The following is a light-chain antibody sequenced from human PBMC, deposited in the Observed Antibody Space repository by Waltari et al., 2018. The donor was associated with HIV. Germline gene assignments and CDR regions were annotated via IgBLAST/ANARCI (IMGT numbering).Light chain of an antibody. Sequence: QSALAQPASVAGSPGQSITISCPGSISDIGLYDFVSWYQQYPGKAPRLLIFVVSSRPSGISDRFSGFKSHNTATLTISGLQPEDEADYYCSSLTLTHSLLCGGGTRLTVL. V-gene: IGLV2-14*03. CDR3: SSLTLTHSLL. J-gene: IGLJ3*02. CDR1: ISDIGLYDF. CDR2: VVS.